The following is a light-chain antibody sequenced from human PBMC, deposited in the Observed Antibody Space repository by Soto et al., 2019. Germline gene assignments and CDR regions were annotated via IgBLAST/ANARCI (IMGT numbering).Light chain of an antibody. V-gene: IGKV1-9*01. CDR2: AAS. Sequence: QLTQSPSSLSASVGDRVTITCRASQGISSYLAWYQQKPGKAPKLLIYAASTLQNGVPSRFSGSGSGTDLPPPSSTLRPEVFETYSGKQLNSYRLTFGGGTKGETK. J-gene: IGKJ4*01. CDR1: QGISSY. CDR3: KQLNSYRLT.